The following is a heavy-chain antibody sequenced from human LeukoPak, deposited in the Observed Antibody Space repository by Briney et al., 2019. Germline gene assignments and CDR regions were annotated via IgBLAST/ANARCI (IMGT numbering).Heavy chain of an antibody. V-gene: IGHV7-4-1*02. CDR3: ARQETTVVTHDAFDI. CDR2: INTNTGNP. CDR1: GYTFTSYA. J-gene: IGHJ3*02. D-gene: IGHD4-23*01. Sequence: ASVKVSCKASGYTFTSYAMNWVRQAPGQGLEWMGWINTNTGNPTYAQGFTGRFVFSLDTSVSTAYLQISSLKAEDTAVYYCARQETTVVTHDAFDIWGQGTMVTVSS.